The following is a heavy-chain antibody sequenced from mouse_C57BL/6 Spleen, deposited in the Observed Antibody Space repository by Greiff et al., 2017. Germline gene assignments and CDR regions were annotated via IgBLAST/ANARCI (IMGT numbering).Heavy chain of an antibody. CDR3: ARFGPPGAMDY. CDR1: GYSFTGYF. V-gene: IGHV1-20*01. J-gene: IGHJ4*01. CDR2: INPYNGDT. Sequence: VQLQQSGPELVKPGDSVKISCKASGYSFTGYFMNWVMQSHGKSLEWIGRINPYNGDTFYNQKFKGKATLTVDKSSSTAHMELRSLTSEVSAVYYCARFGPPGAMDYWGQGTSVTVSS.